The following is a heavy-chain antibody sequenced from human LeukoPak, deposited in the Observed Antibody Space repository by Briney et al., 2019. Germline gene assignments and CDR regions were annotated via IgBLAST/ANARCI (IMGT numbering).Heavy chain of an antibody. Sequence: PGGSLRLSCAASGFTFSSYGMPWVRQAPGKGLEWVSSISSSSSYIYYADSVKGRFTISRDNAKNSLYLQMNSLRAEDTAVYYCARDDMTTVTTPMDYWGQGTLVTVSS. V-gene: IGHV3-21*01. J-gene: IGHJ4*02. CDR3: ARDDMTTVTTPMDY. CDR1: GFTFSSYG. D-gene: IGHD4-17*01. CDR2: ISSSSSYI.